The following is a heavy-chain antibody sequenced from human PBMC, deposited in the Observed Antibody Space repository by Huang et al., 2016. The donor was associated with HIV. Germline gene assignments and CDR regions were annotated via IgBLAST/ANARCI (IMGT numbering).Heavy chain of an antibody. CDR2: ISTGGTS. CDR1: GDSIGSGSFY. Sequence: QVQLQESGPGLVKPSQTLSLTCTVSGDSIGSGSFYWSWIRQPAGEGLEWVGHISTGGTSNDNLSLMSRVTISVDTAKNQFSLHVTSVTAADTAVYYCARLGSYDTRWHEDYWGQGTLVTVSS. J-gene: IGHJ4*02. V-gene: IGHV4-61*09. D-gene: IGHD2-2*01. CDR3: ARLGSYDTRWHEDY.